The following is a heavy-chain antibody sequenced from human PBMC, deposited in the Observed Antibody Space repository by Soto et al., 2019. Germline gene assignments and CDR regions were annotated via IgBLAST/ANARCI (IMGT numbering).Heavy chain of an antibody. CDR3: ARAASGWWKDAFAI. D-gene: IGHD6-19*01. J-gene: IGHJ3*02. CDR1: GFTFSSYA. CDR2: ISYDGSNK. V-gene: IGHV3-30-3*01. Sequence: QVQLVESGGGEVQPGRSLRLSCAASGFTFSSYAMHWVRQAPGKGLEWVAVISYDGSNKYSADSVKSRFTISRDNSKNTLYLQMNSLRAEDTAVYYSARAASGWWKDAFAIWGQGTMVTVSS.